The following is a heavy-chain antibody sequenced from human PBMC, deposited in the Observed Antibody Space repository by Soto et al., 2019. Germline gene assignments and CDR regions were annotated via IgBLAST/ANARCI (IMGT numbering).Heavy chain of an antibody. J-gene: IGHJ2*01. D-gene: IGHD3-10*01. CDR3: LRGRDSMAREVIMTVGHRRP. V-gene: IGHV3-33*01. CDR1: GFAFGTYV. Sequence: QVQLAESGGGVVQAGQSLRVSCEASGFAFGTYVMHWVRQAPGKGLEWVAFIWDDGTRRDYLESVRGRFTISRDNSKNTPYLKMNNLSIEATALYYCLRGRDSMAREVIMTVGHRRPWRRGTLVSLSS. CDR2: IWDDGTRR.